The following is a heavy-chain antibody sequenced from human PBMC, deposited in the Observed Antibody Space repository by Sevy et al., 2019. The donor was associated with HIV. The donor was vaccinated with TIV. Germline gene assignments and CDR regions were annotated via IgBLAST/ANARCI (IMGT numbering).Heavy chain of an antibody. CDR2: IPYDGSSK. J-gene: IGHJ4*02. V-gene: IGHV3-30*18. CDR3: AKGQTDYYDTSGPVDY. D-gene: IGHD3-22*01. CDR1: GFTFSSYA. Sequence: GGCLRLSCVASGFTFSSYAMHWVRQAPGKGLEWVAAIPYDGSSKYYADSVKVRLTISRDNSKNTLYLQMNSLRAEDTTLYYCAKGQTDYYDTSGPVDYWGQGTLVTVSS.